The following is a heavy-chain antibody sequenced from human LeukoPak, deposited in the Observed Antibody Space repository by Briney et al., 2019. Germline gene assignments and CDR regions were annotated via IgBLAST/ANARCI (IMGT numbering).Heavy chain of an antibody. V-gene: IGHV4-30-4*08. J-gene: IGHJ5*02. D-gene: IGHD2-2*01. Sequence: SQTLSLTCTVSGGSISSGDYYWSWIRQPPGKGLESIGYIYYSGSTYYNPSLKSRVTISVDTSKNQFSLKLRCVTAADTAVYYCARAGAYCSSTSCYGQNWFDPWGQGTLVTVSS. CDR2: IYYSGST. CDR1: GGSISSGDYY. CDR3: ARAGAYCSSTSCYGQNWFDP.